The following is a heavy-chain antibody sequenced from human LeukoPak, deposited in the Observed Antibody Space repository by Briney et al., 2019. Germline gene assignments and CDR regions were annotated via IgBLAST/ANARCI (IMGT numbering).Heavy chain of an antibody. J-gene: IGHJ3*02. D-gene: IGHD3-10*01. CDR1: GGSFSGYY. CDR3: ARVPPYGHHDAFYI. CDR2: INHSGST. Sequence: PSETLSHSCADPGGSFSGYYACRVPQPPGKGLEWIGEINHSGSTNYNPSLKSRVTISVDTSKNQFSLKLSSVTAADTAVYYCARVPPYGHHDAFYIWGQGTMVTVSS. V-gene: IGHV4-34*01.